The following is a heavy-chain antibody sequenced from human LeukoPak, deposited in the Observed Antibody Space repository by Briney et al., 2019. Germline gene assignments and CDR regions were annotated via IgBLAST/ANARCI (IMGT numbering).Heavy chain of an antibody. Sequence: ASVKVSCKVSGYTLTELSVHWVRQAPGKGLEWMGGFHPEDGETVYAQKFQGRVTMTEDTSTDTAYMELSSLRSEDTAVYYCATGKLYCSTTSCSDDSWGQGTLVTVSS. D-gene: IGHD2-2*01. CDR3: ATGKLYCSTTSCSDDS. CDR1: GYTLTELS. CDR2: FHPEDGET. J-gene: IGHJ4*02. V-gene: IGHV1-24*01.